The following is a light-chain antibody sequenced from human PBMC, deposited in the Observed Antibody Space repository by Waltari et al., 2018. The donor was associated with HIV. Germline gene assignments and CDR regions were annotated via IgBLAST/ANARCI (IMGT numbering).Light chain of an antibody. CDR1: QSVSSY. CDR3: QQRSNWPRT. Sequence: EIVLTQSPAPLSLSPGERATLSCRASQSVSSYLAWYRPKPGQAPRPLIYDASNRATGIPARFSGSGSGSDFTLTISSLEPEDFAVYYCQQRSNWPRTFGQGTKVEIK. J-gene: IGKJ1*01. V-gene: IGKV3-11*01. CDR2: DAS.